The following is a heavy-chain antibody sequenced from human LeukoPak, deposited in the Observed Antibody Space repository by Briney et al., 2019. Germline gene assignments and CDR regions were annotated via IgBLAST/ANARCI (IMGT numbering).Heavy chain of an antibody. D-gene: IGHD4-23*01. CDR1: GYTFTSYY. J-gene: IGHJ5*01. CDR3: SRDNSVEDTAWWFDS. Sequence: ASVKVSCKASGYTFTSYYMHWVRQAPGQGLEWVSIINPSGGSTSYAQTFQGRFTITRDMAKGTVYMELSSLRSEDTAVYYCSRDNSVEDTAWWFDSWGQGTLVTVSS. V-gene: IGHV1-46*01. CDR2: INPSGGST.